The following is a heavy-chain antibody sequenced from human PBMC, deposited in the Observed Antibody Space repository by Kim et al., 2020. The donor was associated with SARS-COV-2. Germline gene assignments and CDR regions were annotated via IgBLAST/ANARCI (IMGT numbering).Heavy chain of an antibody. J-gene: IGHJ4*02. CDR3: ARIDGYNYYFDY. Sequence: NYAQKFDGRVKSTADESTSTAYMELSSLRSEDTAVYYCARIDGYNYYFDYWGQGTLVTVSS. V-gene: IGHV1-69*01. D-gene: IGHD5-12*01.